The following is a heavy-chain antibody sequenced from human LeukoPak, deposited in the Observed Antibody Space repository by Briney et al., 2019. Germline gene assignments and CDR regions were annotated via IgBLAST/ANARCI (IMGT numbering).Heavy chain of an antibody. CDR3: AKSHITRYPLQYYFDL. CDR1: GFTFSSYA. Sequence: GVSLRLSCAASGFTFSSYAMSWLRQSPQKGLEWVSGISVTGDMTYYTDSVKGRFTISRDNSRTTLYLQLSSLRADDTAVYFCAKSHITRYPLQYYFDLWGQGAQVIVSS. D-gene: IGHD2-21*01. V-gene: IGHV3-23*01. CDR2: ISVTGDMT. J-gene: IGHJ4*02.